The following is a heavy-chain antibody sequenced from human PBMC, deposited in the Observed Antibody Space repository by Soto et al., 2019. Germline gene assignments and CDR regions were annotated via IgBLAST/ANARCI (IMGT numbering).Heavy chain of an antibody. V-gene: IGHV1-69*12. CDR2: IIPIFGTA. D-gene: IGHD6-19*01. Sequence: QVQLVQSGAEVKKPGSSVKVSCKASGRTFSSYAISWVRQAPGQGLEWMGGIIPIFGTANYAQKFQGRVTITADESTSTVYMELSSLRSEDTAVYYCARGGEQWLVQDWFDPWGQGTLVTVSS. J-gene: IGHJ5*02. CDR3: ARGGEQWLVQDWFDP. CDR1: GRTFSSYA.